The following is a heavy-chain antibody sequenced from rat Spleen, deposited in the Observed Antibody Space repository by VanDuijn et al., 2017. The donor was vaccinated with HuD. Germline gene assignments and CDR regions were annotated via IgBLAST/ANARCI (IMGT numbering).Heavy chain of an antibody. V-gene: IGHV5S23*01. CDR3: ARRHYGYTDYFDY. D-gene: IGHD1-9*01. CDR1: GFTFSDYD. J-gene: IGHJ2*01. CDR2: ISTGGGNT. Sequence: EVQLVESGGGLVQPGRSLKLSCAASGFTFSDYDMAWVRQAPTKGLEWVASISTGGGNTYYRDSVKGRFTISRDNAKSTLYLQMDSLRSEDTATYYCARRHYGYTDYFDYWGQGVMVTVSS.